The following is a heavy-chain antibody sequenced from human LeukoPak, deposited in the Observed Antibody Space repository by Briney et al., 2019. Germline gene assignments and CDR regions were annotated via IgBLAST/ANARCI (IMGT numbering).Heavy chain of an antibody. CDR3: AKQGTFTSSSSWFLDS. J-gene: IGHJ4*02. Sequence: GGSLRLSCAASGFTFRYGIHWVRQAPGKGLEWVEVIWYDGSEKEYAESVKGRFTISRDNSKNTVYLQMTSLRVEDTAMYYCAKQGTFTSSSSWFLDSWGQGTLVTVSS. V-gene: IGHV3-33*06. D-gene: IGHD6-13*01. CDR2: IWYDGSEK. CDR1: GFTFRYG.